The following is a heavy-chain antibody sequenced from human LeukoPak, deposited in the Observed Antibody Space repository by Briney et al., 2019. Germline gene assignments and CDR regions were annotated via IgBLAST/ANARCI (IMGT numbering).Heavy chain of an antibody. D-gene: IGHD6-19*01. V-gene: IGHV4-59*01. CDR3: ARGPPLAVAGPYYYYGMDV. CDR1: GGSISSSY. J-gene: IGHJ6*02. CDR2: IYYSGST. Sequence: PSETLSLTGTVSGGSISSSYWSWIRQPPGKGLQWIGYIYYSGSTTYNPSLKSRVSISVDTSKNQFSLKLSSVTAADTAVYYCARGPPLAVAGPYYYYGMDVWGQGTTVTVSS.